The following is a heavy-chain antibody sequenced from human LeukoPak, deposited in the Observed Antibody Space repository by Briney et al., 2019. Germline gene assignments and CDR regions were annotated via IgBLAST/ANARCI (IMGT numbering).Heavy chain of an antibody. CDR1: GYSISSGYY. J-gene: IGHJ4*02. D-gene: IGHD1-1*01. CDR3: ARATAGTTLFEGIDY. Sequence: SETLSLTCTVSGYSISSGYYWGWIRQPPGKGLEWIGSIYHSGSTYYNPSLKSRVTISVDTSKNQFSLKLSSVTAADTAVYYCARATAGTTLFEGIDYWGQGTLVTVSS. CDR2: IYHSGST. V-gene: IGHV4-38-2*02.